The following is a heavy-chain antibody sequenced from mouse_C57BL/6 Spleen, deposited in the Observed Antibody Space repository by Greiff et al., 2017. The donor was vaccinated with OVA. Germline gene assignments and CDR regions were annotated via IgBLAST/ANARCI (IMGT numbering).Heavy chain of an antibody. Sequence: EVLLVESGGGLVKPGGSLKLSCAASGFTFSDYGMHWVRQAPEKGLEWVAYISSGSSTIYYADTVKGRFTISRDNAKNTLFLQMTSLRSEDTAMYYCARSYDGYDELVDYWGQGTTLTVSS. CDR1: GFTFSDYG. J-gene: IGHJ2*01. CDR2: ISSGSSTI. CDR3: ARSYDGYDELVDY. D-gene: IGHD2-3*01. V-gene: IGHV5-17*01.